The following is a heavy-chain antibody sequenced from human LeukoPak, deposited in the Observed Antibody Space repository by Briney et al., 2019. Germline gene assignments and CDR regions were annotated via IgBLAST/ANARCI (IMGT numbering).Heavy chain of an antibody. CDR1: GFTFDDYA. D-gene: IGHD5-18*01. J-gene: IGHJ4*02. V-gene: IGHV3-9*01. CDR3: AKDSRERGYSYGYCDY. Sequence: PGGSLRLSCAASGFTFDDYAMHWVRQAPGKGLEWVSGISWNSGSIGYADSVKGRFTISRDNAKNSLYLQMNSLRAEDTALYYCAKDSRERGYSYGYCDYWGQGTLVTVSS. CDR2: ISWNSGSI.